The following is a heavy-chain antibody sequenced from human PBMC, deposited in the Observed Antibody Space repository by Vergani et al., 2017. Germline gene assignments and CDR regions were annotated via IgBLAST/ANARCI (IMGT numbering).Heavy chain of an antibody. D-gene: IGHD3-9*01. CDR1: GGSISSYY. J-gene: IGHJ2*01. V-gene: IGHV4-59*01. CDR3: ARVPYYDILTGRLGWYFDL. Sequence: QVQLQESGPGLVKPSETLSLTCTVSGGSISSYYWSWIRQPPGKGLEWIGYIYYSGSTNYNPSLKSRVTISVDTSKNQFSLRLSSVTAADTAVYYCARVPYYDILTGRLGWYFDLWGRGTLVTVSS. CDR2: IYYSGST.